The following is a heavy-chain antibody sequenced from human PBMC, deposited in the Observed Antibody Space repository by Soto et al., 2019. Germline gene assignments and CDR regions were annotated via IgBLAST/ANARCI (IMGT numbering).Heavy chain of an antibody. CDR3: ATFSRGSWSGFTAY. Sequence: ASVKVSCKASGYTFTSYGISWVRQAPGQGLEWMGWISAYNGNTNYAQKLQGRVTMTTDTSTSTAYMELSSLRSEDTAVYYCATFSRGSWSGFTAYWGQGTLVTVSS. D-gene: IGHD3-3*01. J-gene: IGHJ4*02. V-gene: IGHV1-18*01. CDR2: ISAYNGNT. CDR1: GYTFTSYG.